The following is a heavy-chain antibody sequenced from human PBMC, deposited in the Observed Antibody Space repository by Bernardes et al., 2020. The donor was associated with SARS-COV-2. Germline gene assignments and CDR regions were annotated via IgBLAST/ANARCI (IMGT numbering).Heavy chain of an antibody. CDR3: ARGGRTSGGYYND. D-gene: IGHD3-22*01. V-gene: IGHV4-34*01. Sequence: SETLSLTCAVYGGSFSGYYRSWIRQPPGKGLEWVGEIENSGSISYNSSLKGRVTISVDTSKNQFSLKLNSVTAADTAVYYCARGGRTSGGYYNDWGQGTLVTVSS. CDR2: IENSGSI. J-gene: IGHJ4*02. CDR1: GGSFSGYY.